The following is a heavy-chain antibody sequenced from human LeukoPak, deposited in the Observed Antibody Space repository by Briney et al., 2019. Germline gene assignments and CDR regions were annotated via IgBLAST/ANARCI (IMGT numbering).Heavy chain of an antibody. V-gene: IGHV5-51*01. CDR3: ARSNYYDSSGTRPDYDY. CDR2: IYPGDSDT. CDR1: GYSFTSYW. D-gene: IGHD3-22*01. Sequence: GESLKISCKGSGYSFTSYWIGWVRQMPGKGLEWMGIIYPGDSDTRYSASFQGQVTISADKSISTAYLQWSSLKASDTAMYYCARSNYYDSSGTRPDYDYWGQGTLVTVSS. J-gene: IGHJ4*02.